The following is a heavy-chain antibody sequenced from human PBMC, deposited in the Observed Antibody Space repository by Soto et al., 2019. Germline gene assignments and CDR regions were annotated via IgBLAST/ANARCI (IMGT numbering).Heavy chain of an antibody. J-gene: IGHJ6*02. CDR3: ARQPGRTNGYYYGMDV. D-gene: IGHD1-1*01. V-gene: IGHV4-39*01. CDR1: GGSISSSSYY. CDR2: IYYSGST. Sequence: SETLSLTCTVSGGSISSSSYYWGWIRQPPGKGLEWIGSIYYSGSTYYNPSLKSRVTISVDTSKNQFSLKLSSVTAADTAVYYCARQPGRTNGYYYGMDVWGQGTTVTVSS.